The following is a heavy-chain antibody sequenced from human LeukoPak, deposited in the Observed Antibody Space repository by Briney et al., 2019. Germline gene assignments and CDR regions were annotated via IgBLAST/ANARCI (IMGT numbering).Heavy chain of an antibody. CDR1: GYSISSGYY. CDR2: IYHSGST. J-gene: IGHJ4*02. V-gene: IGHV4-38-2*01. Sequence: SETLSLTCAVSGYSISSGYYWGWIRQPPGKGLEWIGSIYHSGSTYYSPSFQGQVTISADKSISTAYLQWSSLKASDTAMYYCAISEGEMATSLDYWGQGTLVTVSS. CDR3: AISEGEMATSLDY. D-gene: IGHD5-24*01.